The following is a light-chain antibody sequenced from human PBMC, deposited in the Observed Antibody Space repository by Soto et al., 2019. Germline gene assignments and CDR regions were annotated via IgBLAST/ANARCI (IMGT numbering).Light chain of an antibody. CDR3: SSYTTSNTRQIV. CDR1: SSDVGGYNY. CDR2: DVS. V-gene: IGLV2-14*03. J-gene: IGLJ1*01. Sequence: QSVLTQPASVSGSPGQSITISCTGTSSDVGGYNYVSWYQHRPGEAPKLMIYDVSNRPSGVSNRFSGSKSGNTSSLTISGLQPEDEADYYCSSYTTSNTRQIVCGTGTKLTVL.